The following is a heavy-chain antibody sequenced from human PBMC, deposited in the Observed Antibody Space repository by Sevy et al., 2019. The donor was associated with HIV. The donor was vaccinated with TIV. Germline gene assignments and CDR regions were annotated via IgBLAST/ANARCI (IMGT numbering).Heavy chain of an antibody. Sequence: ASVKVSCKASGYTFTSYGISWVRQAPGQGLEWMGWISAYNGNTNYAQKLQGRVTMTTDTSTGTAYMERRSLGTDETAVYYCARVGYYGSGSYYKEDDAFDIWGQGTMVTVSS. CDR3: ARVGYYGSGSYYKEDDAFDI. J-gene: IGHJ3*02. V-gene: IGHV1-18*01. CDR2: ISAYNGNT. D-gene: IGHD3-10*01. CDR1: GYTFTSYG.